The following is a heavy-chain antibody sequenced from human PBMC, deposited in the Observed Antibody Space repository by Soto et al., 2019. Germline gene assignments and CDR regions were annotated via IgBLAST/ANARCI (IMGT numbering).Heavy chain of an antibody. Sequence: GSLRLSCAASGFTVSSNYMSWVRQAPGKGLEWVSVIYSGGSTYYADSVKGRFTTSRDNSKNTLYLQMNSLRAEDTAVYYCARGELLGYFDYWGQGTLVTVSS. CDR1: GFTVSSNY. D-gene: IGHD1-26*01. CDR3: ARGELLGYFDY. J-gene: IGHJ4*02. V-gene: IGHV3-53*01. CDR2: IYSGGST.